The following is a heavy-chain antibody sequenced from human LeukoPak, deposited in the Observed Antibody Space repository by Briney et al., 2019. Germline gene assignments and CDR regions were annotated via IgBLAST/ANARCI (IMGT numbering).Heavy chain of an antibody. V-gene: IGHV3-30*18. J-gene: IGHJ4*02. Sequence: PGGSLRLSCAASGFTFNSYGMHWVRRAPGKGLEWVAAISNDGKLTYYEDSVGGRFTISRDNSKNTVHLQMNSLRTEDTAVYHCVKEYFRGFDQWGQGTLVTVSS. CDR3: VKEYFRGFDQ. D-gene: IGHD2/OR15-2a*01. CDR2: ISNDGKLT. CDR1: GFTFNSYG.